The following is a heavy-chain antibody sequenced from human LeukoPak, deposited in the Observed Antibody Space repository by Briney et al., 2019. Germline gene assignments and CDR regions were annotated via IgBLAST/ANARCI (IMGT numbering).Heavy chain of an antibody. J-gene: IGHJ4*02. Sequence: PGGSLRLSCAASGFTVSLYYMSWIRQAPGKGLEWVSVHYSGGNTYYADSVKGRFTISRDNSKNTVYLQMNSLRAEDTAVYYCARGHVLIGFDYWGQGSLVTVSS. V-gene: IGHV3-53*01. CDR3: ARGHVLIGFDY. D-gene: IGHD2/OR15-2a*01. CDR2: HYSGGNT. CDR1: GFTVSLYY.